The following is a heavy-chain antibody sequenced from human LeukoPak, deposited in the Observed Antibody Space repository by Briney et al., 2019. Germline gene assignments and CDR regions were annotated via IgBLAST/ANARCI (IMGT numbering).Heavy chain of an antibody. D-gene: IGHD4-23*01. CDR1: GSPFTSYW. CDR3: ARRHDGGAWAYYGMDV. CDR2: IYPGDSDT. V-gene: IGHV5-51*01. J-gene: IGHJ6*02. Sequence: GGSLQISCKGSGSPFTSYWIAWVRQLHGKGLEWMGIIYPGDSDTRYSPSFQGQVSISVDKSISTAYLQWSSLKASDTAIYYCARRHDGGAWAYYGMDVWGQGTTVTVSS.